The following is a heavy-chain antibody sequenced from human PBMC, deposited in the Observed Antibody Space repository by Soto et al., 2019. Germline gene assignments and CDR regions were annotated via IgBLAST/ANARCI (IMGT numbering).Heavy chain of an antibody. CDR2: ISYDGSNK. D-gene: IGHD3-16*01. CDR3: AKGLRLRVPRASSDY. Sequence: GGSLRLSCTASGFTFSSYGMHWVRQAPGKGLEWVAVISYDGSNKYYADSVKGRFTISRENSKNTLYLQMNSLRAEDTAVYYCAKGLRLRVPRASSDYWGQGSLVTVSS. V-gene: IGHV3-30*18. CDR1: GFTFSSYG. J-gene: IGHJ4*02.